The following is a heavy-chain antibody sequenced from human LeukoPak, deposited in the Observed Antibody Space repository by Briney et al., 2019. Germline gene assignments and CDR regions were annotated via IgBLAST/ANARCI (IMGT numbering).Heavy chain of an antibody. D-gene: IGHD3-16*01. CDR3: ARGPLIGWFDP. CDR1: GGSISSYY. Sequence: PSETLSLTCTASGGSISSYYWSWIRQPPGKGLEWIGDIYYSGSTNYIPSLKSRLIISVDTSKNQFSLKLSSVTAADTAVYYCARGPLIGWFDPWGQGTLVTVSS. J-gene: IGHJ5*02. V-gene: IGHV4-59*01. CDR2: IYYSGST.